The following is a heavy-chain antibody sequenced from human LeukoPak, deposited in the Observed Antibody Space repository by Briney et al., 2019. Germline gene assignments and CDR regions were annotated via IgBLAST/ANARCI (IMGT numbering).Heavy chain of an antibody. D-gene: IGHD3-10*02. V-gene: IGHV3-21*01. CDR3: ARGTMFPYYFDY. CDR1: GFTFSSYS. J-gene: IGHJ4*02. CDR2: ISSSSSYI. Sequence: GGSLRLSCAASGFTFSSYSMDWVRQAPGKGLEWVSSISSSSSYIYYGDSVKGRFTISRDNAKNSLYLQMNSLRAEDTAVYYCARGTMFPYYFDYWGQGTLVTVSS.